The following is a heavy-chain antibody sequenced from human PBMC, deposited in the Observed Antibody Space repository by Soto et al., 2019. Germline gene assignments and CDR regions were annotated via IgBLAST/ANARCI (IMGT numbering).Heavy chain of an antibody. V-gene: IGHV1-18*01. CDR2: ISAYNGNT. Sequence: QVQLVQSGAELKKPGASVKVSCKASGYTFTSYGITWVRQAPGQGLEWMGWISAYNGNTTYAQKLQGRVTMTTNTSKSTAYMELRSLSSDDTAVYYCARDVAIYSGYDSPVIYWGQGTLVTVSS. CDR1: GYTFTSYG. D-gene: IGHD5-12*01. J-gene: IGHJ4*02. CDR3: ARDVAIYSGYDSPVIY.